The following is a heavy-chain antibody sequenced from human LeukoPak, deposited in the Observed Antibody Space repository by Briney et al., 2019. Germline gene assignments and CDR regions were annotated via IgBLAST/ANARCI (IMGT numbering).Heavy chain of an antibody. D-gene: IGHD3-10*01. V-gene: IGHV3-30*04. J-gene: IGHJ6*03. CDR1: GFTFGSYP. Sequence: GGSLRLSCAASGFTFGSYPMHWVRQAPGKGLEWVALISYDGGAKYYADSVQGRLTISRDNSRNTLFLELKGLGPEDTAVYYCARGPAPNKYGLGWTKYYYYYYMDVWGKGTTVTVSS. CDR2: ISYDGGAK. CDR3: ARGPAPNKYGLGWTKYYYYYYMDV.